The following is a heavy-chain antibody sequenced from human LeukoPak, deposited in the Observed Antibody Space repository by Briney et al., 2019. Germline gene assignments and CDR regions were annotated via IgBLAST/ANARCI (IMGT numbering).Heavy chain of an antibody. Sequence: GGSLRLSCAASGFTFNTYWMTWVRQAPGRGLEWVANVRQDGGEGHYVDSVKGRFTVSRDNAENSLYLQMNSLRAEDTAVYYCARDFSGRYSSGWYRGGDHFDYWGQGTLVTVSS. J-gene: IGHJ4*02. D-gene: IGHD6-19*01. CDR3: ARDFSGRYSSGWYRGGDHFDY. V-gene: IGHV3-7*01. CDR1: GFTFNTYW. CDR2: VRQDGGEG.